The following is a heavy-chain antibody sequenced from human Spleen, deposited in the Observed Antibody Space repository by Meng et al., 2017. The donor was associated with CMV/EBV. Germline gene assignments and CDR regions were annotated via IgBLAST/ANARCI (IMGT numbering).Heavy chain of an antibody. Sequence: GESLKISCAASGFTFSSYAMHWVRQAPGKGLEWVAVISYDGSYKYYADSVKGRFTISRDNSKNTLYLQMNSLRAEDTAVYYCAKDNGESIFGVPGRYGMDVWGQGTTVTVSS. CDR3: AKDNGESIFGVPGRYGMDV. CDR1: GFTFSSYA. V-gene: IGHV3-30*04. CDR2: ISYDGSYK. J-gene: IGHJ6*02. D-gene: IGHD3-3*01.